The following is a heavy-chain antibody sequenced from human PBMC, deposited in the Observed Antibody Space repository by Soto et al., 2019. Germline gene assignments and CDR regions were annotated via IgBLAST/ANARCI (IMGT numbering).Heavy chain of an antibody. CDR1: GGLFSVFS. Sequence: QVQLVQSGAEVKKPGSSVKVSCKTSGGLFSVFSFNWVRQAPGQGLEWMGGVLPITGSTDYAQKFQGRLRITADRSTSPIYMELSRLTSDDTANYYCATIRVRGGPLRFEDGGQGTLISVSS. J-gene: IGHJ4*01. V-gene: IGHV1-69*06. CDR3: ATIRVRGGPLRFED. D-gene: IGHD5-12*01. CDR2: VLPITGST.